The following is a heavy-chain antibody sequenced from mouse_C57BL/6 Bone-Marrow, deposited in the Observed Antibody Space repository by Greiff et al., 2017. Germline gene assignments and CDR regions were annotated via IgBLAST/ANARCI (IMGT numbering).Heavy chain of an antibody. D-gene: IGHD4-1*01. CDR3: ARNWAAWFAY. J-gene: IGHJ3*01. CDR2: ISDGGSYT. CDR1: GFTFSSYA. V-gene: IGHV5-4*01. Sequence: EVQLVESGGGLVKPGGSLKLSCAASGFTFSSYAMSWVRQTPEKRLEWVATISDGGSYTYYPDNVKGRFTISRDNAKNNLYRQMSHLKSEDTAMYYCARNWAAWFAYWGQGTLVTVSA.